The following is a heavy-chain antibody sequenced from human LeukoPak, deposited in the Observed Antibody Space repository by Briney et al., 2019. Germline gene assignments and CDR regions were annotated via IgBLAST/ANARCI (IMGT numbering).Heavy chain of an antibody. CDR2: ILFDGSNK. CDR3: ARSGTGTTYYYYMDV. V-gene: IGHV3-30*04. Sequence: GGSLRLSCAASGFTFRTQSMHWVRQAPGKGLEWVAVILFDGSNKYYAESVKGRFTISRDNSKNTLYLQMNSLRPEDTAVYFCARSGTGTTYYYYMDVWGKGTTVTVSS. J-gene: IGHJ6*03. CDR1: GFTFRTQS. D-gene: IGHD1-7*01.